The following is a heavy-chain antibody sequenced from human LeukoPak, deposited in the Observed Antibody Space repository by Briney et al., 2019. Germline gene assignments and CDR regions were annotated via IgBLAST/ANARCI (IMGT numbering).Heavy chain of an antibody. Sequence: ASVKVSCKESGYSFTDYYMHWVRQAPGQGLEWMGWINPKSGDTKYAQKFQGRITMTRDTSISTSYMELSRLRPDDTAVYYCARERCTTAGCDKSFDSWGQGTLITVSS. CDR3: ARERCTTAGCDKSFDS. D-gene: IGHD2-2*02. J-gene: IGHJ4*02. CDR2: INPKSGDT. V-gene: IGHV1-2*02. CDR1: GYSFTDYY.